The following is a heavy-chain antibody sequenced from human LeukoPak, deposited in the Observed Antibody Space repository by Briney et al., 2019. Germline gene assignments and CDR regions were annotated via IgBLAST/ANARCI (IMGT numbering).Heavy chain of an antibody. CDR2: IREAGGGT. CDR3: AKMRGQYYHSYYVDA. J-gene: IGHJ6*03. Sequence: GGSLRLSCVVSGIKLSNYGMSWVRQAPGKGLEWVSGIREAGGGTKYADSVKGRFTISRDNSKNTLYLQMNSLRAEDTAVYYCAKMRGQYYHSYYVDAWGKGTTVTVSS. CDR1: GIKLSNYG. V-gene: IGHV3-23*01.